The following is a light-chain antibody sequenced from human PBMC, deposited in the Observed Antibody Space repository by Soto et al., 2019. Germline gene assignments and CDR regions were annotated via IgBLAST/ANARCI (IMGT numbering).Light chain of an antibody. V-gene: IGLV1-44*01. CDR2: SDD. CDR3: SAWDDSLNGVI. CDR1: YSNIGDNT. Sequence: QAVVTQPPSASGTPGQRVTISCSETYSNIGDNTVNWYQQVPGTAPKLLIYSDDQRPSGVPDRFSGSRSGSSASLAISGLQSDDEADYYCSAWDDSLNGVIFGGGTKLTVL. J-gene: IGLJ2*01.